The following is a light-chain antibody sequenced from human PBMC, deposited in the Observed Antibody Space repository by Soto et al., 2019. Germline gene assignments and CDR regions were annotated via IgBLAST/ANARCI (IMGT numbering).Light chain of an antibody. CDR1: QSVGIN. J-gene: IGKJ4*01. V-gene: IGKV3-15*01. CDR2: DAS. CDR3: HQYYKWPLT. Sequence: EILMTQSPATLSVSPGERATLSCRASQSVGINLAWYQQKPGQAPSLLIYDASTRATGIPARFSGSGSGTEFTLTISSPQSQDFAVYYCHQYYKWPLTFGGGTKVDIK.